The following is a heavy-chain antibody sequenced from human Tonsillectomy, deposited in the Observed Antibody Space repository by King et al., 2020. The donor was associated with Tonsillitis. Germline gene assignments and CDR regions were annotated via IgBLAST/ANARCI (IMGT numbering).Heavy chain of an antibody. CDR1: GFTFSDYY. V-gene: IGHV3-11*01. Sequence: VQLVESGGGLVKPGGSLRLSCAASGFTFSDYYMSWIRQAPGKGLEWVASISISGGTTYYADSVKGRFTISRDNAKNSLYLQMNSLRAEDTAVYYCARDKLRFLEWYFFDSWGQGTLVTVSS. J-gene: IGHJ4*02. CDR3: ARDKLRFLEWYFFDS. D-gene: IGHD3-3*01. CDR2: ISISGGTT.